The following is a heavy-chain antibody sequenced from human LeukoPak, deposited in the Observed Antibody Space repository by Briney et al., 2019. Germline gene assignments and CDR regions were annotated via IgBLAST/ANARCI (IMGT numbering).Heavy chain of an antibody. CDR3: ARDLAYSRLDY. CDR2: IKQDGSEK. V-gene: IGHV3-7*01. J-gene: IGHJ4*02. Sequence: GGSLRLSCAASGFTFSSYWMSWVRQAPGKGLEWVANIKQDGSEKYYVDSVKGRFTISRDNAKNSLYLQMNSLRVEDTAFYYCARDLAYSRLDYWGQGMLVTVSS. CDR1: GFTFSSYW. D-gene: IGHD5-18*01.